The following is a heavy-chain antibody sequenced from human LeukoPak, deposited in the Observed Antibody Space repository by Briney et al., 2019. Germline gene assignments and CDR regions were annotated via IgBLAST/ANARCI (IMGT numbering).Heavy chain of an antibody. D-gene: IGHD3-9*01. J-gene: IGHJ5*02. CDR3: ARDIPSNYDILTGSLLWFGP. Sequence: ASVKVSCKASGYTFTSYYMHWVRQAPGQGLEWMGIINPSGGSTSYAQKFQGRVTMTRDTSTSTVYMELSSLRSEDTAVYYCARDIPSNYDILTGSLLWFGPWGQGTLVTVSS. V-gene: IGHV1-46*01. CDR1: GYTFTSYY. CDR2: INPSGGST.